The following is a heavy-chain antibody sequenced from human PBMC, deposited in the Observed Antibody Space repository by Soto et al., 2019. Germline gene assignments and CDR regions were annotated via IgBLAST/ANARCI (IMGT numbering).Heavy chain of an antibody. J-gene: IGHJ4*02. D-gene: IGHD3-10*01. V-gene: IGHV3-33*01. CDR2: IWYDGSNK. Sequence: QVQLVESGGGVVQPGRSLRLSCAASGFTFSSYGMHWVRQAPGKGLEWVAVIWYDGSNKYYADSVKGRFTISRDNSKNTLYLQINSLRAEDTAVYYCARTYCCSGITLPSNWGQGTLVTVSS. CDR1: GFTFSSYG. CDR3: ARTYCCSGITLPSN.